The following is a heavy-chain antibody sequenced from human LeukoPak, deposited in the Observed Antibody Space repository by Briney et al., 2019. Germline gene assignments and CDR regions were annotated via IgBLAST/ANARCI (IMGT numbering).Heavy chain of an antibody. CDR2: ISGSGGDT. V-gene: IGHV3-11*06. CDR3: ARDPRTVRI. CDR1: GFTFTDSY. Sequence: GGPLRLSGAASGFTFTDSYMTWVRQAPGKGLEWLSYISGSGGDTNYADSVRGRFTISRDNAKNSLYLQMNSLRVEDTAVYYCARDPRTVRIWGQGTLVTVSS. J-gene: IGHJ4*02. D-gene: IGHD1-1*01.